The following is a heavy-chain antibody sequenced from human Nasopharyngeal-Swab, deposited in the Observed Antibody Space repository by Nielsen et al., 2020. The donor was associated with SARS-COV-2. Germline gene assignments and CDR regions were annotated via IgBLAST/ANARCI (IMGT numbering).Heavy chain of an antibody. D-gene: IGHD2-15*01. V-gene: IGHV3-11*03. Sequence: GESLKISCAVSGFTFSDYYMSWVRQAPGKGLEWVSYISSGSGSFTNSADSVKGRFTISRDNAKTSLYLQMNNLRVDDTAVYFCARMGGGTNFDVWGQGTLVTVSS. CDR1: GFTFSDYY. J-gene: IGHJ4*02. CDR3: ARMGGGTNFDV. CDR2: ISSGSGSFT.